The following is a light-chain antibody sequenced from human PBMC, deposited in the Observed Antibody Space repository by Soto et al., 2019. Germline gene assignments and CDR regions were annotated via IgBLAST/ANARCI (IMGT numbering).Light chain of an antibody. J-gene: IGKJ1*01. V-gene: IGKV4-1*01. CDR1: QTILHTSNNHNY. CDR3: QQYYNPPWT. CDR2: WAS. Sequence: DIVMTQSPDSLAVSLGERATINCKSSQTILHTSNNHNYLAWYQQKAGQPPKLLIYWASTRESGVPDRFSGSGSGTDFTFTISSLQAEDVAVYYCQQYYNPPWTFGQGTKVEIK.